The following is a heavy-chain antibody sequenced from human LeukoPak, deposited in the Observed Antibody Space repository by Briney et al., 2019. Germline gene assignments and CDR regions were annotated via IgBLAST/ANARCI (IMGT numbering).Heavy chain of an antibody. D-gene: IGHD2-2*01. CDR3: ASGLVVVPAAIVL. J-gene: IGHJ4*02. V-gene: IGHV4-4*07. Sequence: SETLSLTCTVSGGSISSYYWSWIRQPAGKGLEWIGRIHTSGSTNYNPSLKSRVTMSVDTSKNQFSLKLSSVTTADTAVYYCASGLVVVPAAIVLWGQGTLVTVSS. CDR2: IHTSGST. CDR1: GGSISSYY.